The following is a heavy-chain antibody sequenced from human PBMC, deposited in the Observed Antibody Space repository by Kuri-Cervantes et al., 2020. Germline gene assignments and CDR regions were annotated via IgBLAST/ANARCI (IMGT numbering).Heavy chain of an antibody. Sequence: ETLSLTCAASGFTLSSHWMHWVRQGPGKGLVWVARIKSDGSSTSYADSVKGRFTISRDNSKNTLYLQMNSLRAEDTAVYYCARAPYDFWSGFLVLGYMDVWGKGTTVTVSS. V-gene: IGHV3-74*01. D-gene: IGHD3-3*01. CDR2: IKSDGSST. J-gene: IGHJ6*03. CDR3: ARAPYDFWSGFLVLGYMDV. CDR1: GFTLSSHW.